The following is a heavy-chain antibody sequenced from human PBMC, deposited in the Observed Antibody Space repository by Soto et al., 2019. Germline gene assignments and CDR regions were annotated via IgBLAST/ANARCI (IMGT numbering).Heavy chain of an antibody. D-gene: IGHD7-27*01. CDR1: GFSFSISP. CDR3: ARDPKTSGGQHWAFNYFDS. CDR2: ISYCGTNK. J-gene: IGHJ4*02. Sequence: GGSLRLSCAASGFSFSISPMHWVRQAPGNGPEWVALISYCGTNKFYADSVKGRFTISRDNSNSTLYLQVDSLRPEDAAVYYCARDPKTSGGQHWAFNYFDSWGQGTLVTVS. V-gene: IGHV3-30-3*01.